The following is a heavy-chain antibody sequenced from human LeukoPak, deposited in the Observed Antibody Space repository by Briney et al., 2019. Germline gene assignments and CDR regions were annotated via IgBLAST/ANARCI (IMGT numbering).Heavy chain of an antibody. D-gene: IGHD1-26*01. CDR1: GFTFSSYW. V-gene: IGHV3-7*01. CDR3: ARDTLLGSAHAFDI. J-gene: IGHJ3*02. Sequence: GGSLRLSCAASGFTFSSYWMNWVRQAPGKGLEWVANIKQDGSEKYYVDSVKGRFTISRDNAKNSLYLQMNSLRAEDTAVYYCARDTLLGSAHAFDIWGQGTVVTVSS. CDR2: IKQDGSEK.